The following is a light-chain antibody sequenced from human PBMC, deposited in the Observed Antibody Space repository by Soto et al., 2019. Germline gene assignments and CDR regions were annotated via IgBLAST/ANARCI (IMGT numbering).Light chain of an antibody. CDR3: QQCGNSSWA. CDR1: QTVSSAS. V-gene: IGKV3-20*01. Sequence: EIVLPQSPGTLSLSPGERATISCRASQTVSSASLALYQQKPGQAPRLRIYLASPRAPGIPDMFSGGGSGTDCTLTSSRLEPEDLGVHYCQQCGNSSWAFGQGEKVDIK. J-gene: IGKJ1*01. CDR2: LAS.